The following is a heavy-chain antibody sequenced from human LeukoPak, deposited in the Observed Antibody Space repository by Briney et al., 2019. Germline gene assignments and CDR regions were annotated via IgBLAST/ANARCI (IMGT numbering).Heavy chain of an antibody. Sequence: PGGSLRLSCAASGFTSSTYWMSWVRQAPGKGLEWVASIKQDGSETYYVDSVKGRFTLSRDNAKNSLYLQMNSLRADDTAVYYCARDRDSRWDFDPWGRGTLVTVSS. CDR2: IKQDGSET. J-gene: IGHJ2*01. CDR1: GFTSSTYW. D-gene: IGHD3-22*01. V-gene: IGHV3-7*01. CDR3: ARDRDSRWDFDP.